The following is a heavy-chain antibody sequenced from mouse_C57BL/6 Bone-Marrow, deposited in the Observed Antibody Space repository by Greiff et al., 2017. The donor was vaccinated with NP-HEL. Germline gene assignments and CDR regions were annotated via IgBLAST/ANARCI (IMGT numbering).Heavy chain of an antibody. V-gene: IGHV5-15*01. Sequence: EVMLVESGGGLVQPGGSLKLSCAASGFTFSDYGMAWVRQAPRKGPEWVAFISNLAYSIYYADTVTGRFTISRENAKNTLYLEMSSLRSEDTAMYYCARQRGYYGNYDYAMDYWGQGTSVTVSS. CDR2: ISNLAYSI. CDR3: ARQRGYYGNYDYAMDY. J-gene: IGHJ4*01. D-gene: IGHD2-1*01. CDR1: GFTFSDYG.